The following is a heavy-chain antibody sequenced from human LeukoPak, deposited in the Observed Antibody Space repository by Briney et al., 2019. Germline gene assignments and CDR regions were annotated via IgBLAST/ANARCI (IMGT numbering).Heavy chain of an antibody. V-gene: IGHV1-8*01. CDR1: GYTFTSYD. J-gene: IGHJ4*02. CDR3: ARVLSRAVAGFDY. D-gene: IGHD6-19*01. Sequence: GSVKVSCKASGYTFTSYDISWVRQATGQGLEWMGWMNPNSGNTGYAQMFQGRVTMTRNTSISTAYMELSSLRSEDTAVYYCARVLSRAVAGFDYWGQGTLVTVSS. CDR2: MNPNSGNT.